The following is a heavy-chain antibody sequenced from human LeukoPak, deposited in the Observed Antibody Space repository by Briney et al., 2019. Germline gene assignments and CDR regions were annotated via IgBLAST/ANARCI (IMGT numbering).Heavy chain of an antibody. Sequence: GGSLRLSCTASGFTFSSYPMTWVRQAPGKGLEWVSGISGSGGNTYYADSVKGRFTISRDNSKNTLHLQMNSLRAEDTAVYYCARLYCSGGSCYSNYYYMDVWGKGTTVTVSS. V-gene: IGHV3-23*01. J-gene: IGHJ6*03. CDR3: ARLYCSGGSCYSNYYYMDV. CDR1: GFTFSSYP. D-gene: IGHD2-15*01. CDR2: ISGSGGNT.